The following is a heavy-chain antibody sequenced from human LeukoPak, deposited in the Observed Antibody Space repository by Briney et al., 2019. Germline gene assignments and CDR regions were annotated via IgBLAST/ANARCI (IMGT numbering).Heavy chain of an antibody. D-gene: IGHD6-13*01. J-gene: IGHJ5*02. Sequence: SETPSLTCAVYGGSFSGYYWSWIRQPPGKGLEWIGEINHSGSTNYNPSLKSRVTISVDTSKNQFSLKLSSVTAADTAVYYCARGIAAAGLFDPWGQGTLVTVSS. CDR2: INHSGST. CDR1: GGSFSGYY. CDR3: ARGIAAAGLFDP. V-gene: IGHV4-34*01.